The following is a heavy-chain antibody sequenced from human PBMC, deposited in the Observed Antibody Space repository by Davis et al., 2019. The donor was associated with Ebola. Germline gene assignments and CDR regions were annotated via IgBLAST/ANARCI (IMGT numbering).Heavy chain of an antibody. J-gene: IGHJ6*02. Sequence: SETLSLTCTVSGGSISSGGYYWSWIRQHPGKGLEWIGYIYYSGSTYYNPSLKSRVTISVDTSKNQFSLKLSSVTAADTAVYYCAKGVAVVYGMDVWGQGTTVIVSS. V-gene: IGHV4-31*03. CDR1: GGSISSGGYY. D-gene: IGHD6-19*01. CDR2: IYYSGST. CDR3: AKGVAVVYGMDV.